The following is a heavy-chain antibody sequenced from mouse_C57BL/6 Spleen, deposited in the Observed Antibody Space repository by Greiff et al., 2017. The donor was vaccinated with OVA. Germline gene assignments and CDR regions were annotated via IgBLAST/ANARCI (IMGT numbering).Heavy chain of an antibody. D-gene: IGHD1-1*01. J-gene: IGHJ2*01. CDR3: AREDPFTTVVSTGFDY. CDR1: GYTFTSYW. Sequence: VKLQQPGAELVRPGSSVKLSCKASGYTFTSYWMHWVKQRPIQGLEWIGNIDPSDSETHYNQKFKDKATLTVDKSSSTAYMQLSSLTSEDSAVYYCAREDPFTTVVSTGFDYWGQGTTLTVSS. CDR2: IDPSDSET. V-gene: IGHV1-52*01.